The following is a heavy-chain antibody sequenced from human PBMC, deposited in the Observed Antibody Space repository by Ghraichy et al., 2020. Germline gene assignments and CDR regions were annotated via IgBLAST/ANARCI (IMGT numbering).Heavy chain of an antibody. J-gene: IGHJ4*02. Sequence: GGSLRLSCAVSGVTVSSKFMSWVRQAPGKGLEWVSVIYTGGSTHYADSVQGRFTISRDNSKNMLYLPMESLRAEDTAVYYCGIGSAVATAPEYWGQGTLVTVSS. CDR3: GIGSAVATAPEY. V-gene: IGHV3-66*01. CDR1: GVTVSSKF. CDR2: IYTGGST. D-gene: IGHD5-12*01.